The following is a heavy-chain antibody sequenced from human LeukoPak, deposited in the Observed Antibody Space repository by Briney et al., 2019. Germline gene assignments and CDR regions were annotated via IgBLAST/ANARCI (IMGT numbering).Heavy chain of an antibody. CDR1: GFSLSTSGVG. V-gene: IGHV2-5*01. CDR3: THRVRIERGNDAFDI. CDR2: IYWNDDK. D-gene: IGHD3-16*01. J-gene: IGHJ3*02. Sequence: VSGPTLVKPTQTLTLTCTFSGFSLSTSGVGVGWIRQPPGKALEWLALIYWNDDKRYSPSLKSRLTITKDTSENQVVLTMTNMDPVDTATYFCTHRVRIERGNDAFDIWGQGTMVTVSS.